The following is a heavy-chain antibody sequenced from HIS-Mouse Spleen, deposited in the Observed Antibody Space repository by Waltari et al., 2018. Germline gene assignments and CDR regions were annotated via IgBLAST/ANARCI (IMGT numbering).Heavy chain of an antibody. CDR3: AKAVRGVHDY. J-gene: IGHJ4*02. CDR1: VFTFSSYA. CDR2: ISGSGGST. Sequence: EVQLLESGGGLVQPGGSLRLSGAPSVFTFSSYAMSWVSQAPGKGLWWVSAISGSGGSTYYADSVKGRFTISRDNSKNTLYLQMNSLRAEDTAVYYCAKAVRGVHDYWGQGTLVTVSS. V-gene: IGHV3-23*01. D-gene: IGHD3-3*01.